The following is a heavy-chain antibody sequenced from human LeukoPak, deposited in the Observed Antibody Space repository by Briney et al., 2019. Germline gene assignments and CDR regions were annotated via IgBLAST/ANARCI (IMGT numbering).Heavy chain of an antibody. V-gene: IGHV4-61*02. D-gene: IGHD3-22*01. J-gene: IGHJ4*02. CDR2: IYTGGSA. CDR1: GGSISSDNYY. CDR3: ARGVYYDGSGYYFRYFDY. Sequence: SQTLSLTCSVSGGSISSDNYYWSWIRQPAGKGLEWIGRIYTGGSANYNPSLKSRVTISVDTSKNQFSLKLNSVTAADTAVYYCARGVYYDGSGYYFRYFDYWGQGTLVTVSS.